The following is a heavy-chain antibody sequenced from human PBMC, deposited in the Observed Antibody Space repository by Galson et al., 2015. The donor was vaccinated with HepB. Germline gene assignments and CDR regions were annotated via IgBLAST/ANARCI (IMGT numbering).Heavy chain of an antibody. J-gene: IGHJ5*02. CDR3: ATSRLYWVAWPYNWFVP. CDR1: GFTLTSYA. Sequence: SVKVSCKASGFTLTSYAMQWVRKARGQRPERIGWIVVGSGNTNYAQKFQVRVTITRDMSTSTAYMEMSSLRSDDTAVYYCATSRLYWVAWPYNWFVPWGRGSLVTVSS. V-gene: IGHV1-58*02. CDR2: IVVGSGNT. D-gene: IGHD2-15*01.